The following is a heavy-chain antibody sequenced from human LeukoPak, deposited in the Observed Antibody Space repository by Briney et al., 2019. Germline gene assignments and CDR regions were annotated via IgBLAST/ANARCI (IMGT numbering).Heavy chain of an antibody. CDR2: IRYDGNNK. J-gene: IGHJ3*02. D-gene: IGHD4-17*01. CDR1: GFTFRSYG. Sequence: GGSLRLSCAASGFTFRSYGMDWVRQAPGKGLEWGAFIRYDGNNKDYADSVKGRFTISRDNSKNTLYLQMNSLRAEDTAVYYCAKGYGDLVAFDIWGQGTMVTVSS. CDR3: AKGYGDLVAFDI. V-gene: IGHV3-30*02.